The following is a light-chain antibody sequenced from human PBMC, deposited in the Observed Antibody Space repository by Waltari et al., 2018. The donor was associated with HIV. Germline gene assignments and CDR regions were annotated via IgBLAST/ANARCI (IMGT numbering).Light chain of an antibody. CDR3: QQYGSSRPET. CDR1: QSLSSGN. V-gene: IGKV3-20*01. J-gene: IGKJ1*01. CDR2: GAS. Sequence: EIVLTQSPGTLSLSPGERATLSCRASQSLSSGNLAWYQQKPGQAPRLLIYGASKRATGIPENVSGSGSGTDFTRTISRLEPEDFAVYYCQQYGSSRPETFGQGTKVEIK.